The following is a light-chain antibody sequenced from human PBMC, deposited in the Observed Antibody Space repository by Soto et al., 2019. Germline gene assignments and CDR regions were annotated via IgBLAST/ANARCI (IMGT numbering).Light chain of an antibody. CDR3: ETWDDSLKTYV. J-gene: IGLJ1*01. CDR1: SSNIGITN. Sequence: QSVLTQPPSLFGTPGQRVTISFSVSSSNIGITNVSWFQQLSGTAHKILIYMNTQRPSGVRDRLSGSKAGTSASLAISGLRSEDEADYYCETWDDSLKTYVFGNGTKVTVL. CDR2: MNT. V-gene: IGLV1-47*01.